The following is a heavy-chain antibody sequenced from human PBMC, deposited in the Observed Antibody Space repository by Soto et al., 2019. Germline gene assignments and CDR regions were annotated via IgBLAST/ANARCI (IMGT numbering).Heavy chain of an antibody. D-gene: IGHD6-19*01. V-gene: IGHV3-48*02. Sequence: EVQLVESGGGLVQPGGSLRLSCAASGFTFSSYSMNWVRQAPGKGLEWVSYISSSSSTIYYADSVTGRFTISRDNAKNSLYLQMNSLRDEDTAVYYCARERAVGIAVALNWFDPWGQGTLVTVSS. J-gene: IGHJ5*02. CDR3: ARERAVGIAVALNWFDP. CDR2: ISSSSSTI. CDR1: GFTFSSYS.